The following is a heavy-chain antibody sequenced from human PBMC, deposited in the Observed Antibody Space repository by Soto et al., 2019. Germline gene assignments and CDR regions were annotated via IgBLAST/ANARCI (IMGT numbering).Heavy chain of an antibody. Sequence: SETLSLTCAVSGGSISSRNWWSWVRQPPGKGLEWIGQIVHTGSTDYNPSLKSRVTISLDKPKNQISLRVTSVTAADTALYYCASGDFSHFDSWGQGTLVTVSS. CDR2: IVHTGST. V-gene: IGHV4-4*02. CDR3: ASGDFSHFDS. J-gene: IGHJ4*02. D-gene: IGHD4-17*01. CDR1: GGSISSRNW.